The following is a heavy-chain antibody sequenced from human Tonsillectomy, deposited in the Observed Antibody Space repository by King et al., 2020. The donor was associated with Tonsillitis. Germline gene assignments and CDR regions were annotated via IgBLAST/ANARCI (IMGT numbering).Heavy chain of an antibody. Sequence: VQLVESGGGLVKPGGSLRLSCATSGFTFRSYGMNWVRQAPGKGLEWVSSISSSSSFIYYADSLKGRFTISRDNAKNSLYLQMNSLRAEDTAVYYCARGAKYSSGRFDAFDIWGQGTMVTVSS. D-gene: IGHD6-19*01. CDR1: GFTFRSYG. V-gene: IGHV3-21*01. J-gene: IGHJ3*02. CDR3: ARGAKYSSGRFDAFDI. CDR2: ISSSSSFI.